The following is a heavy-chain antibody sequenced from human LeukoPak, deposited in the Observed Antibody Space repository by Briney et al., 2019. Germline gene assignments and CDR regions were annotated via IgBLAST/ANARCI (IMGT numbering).Heavy chain of an antibody. V-gene: IGHV1-8*01. CDR1: GYTFTSYD. CDR3: ARARKPIRYFDWLLFY. J-gene: IGHJ4*02. D-gene: IGHD3-9*01. CDR2: MNPNSGNT. Sequence: GASVKVSCKASGYTFTSYDINWVRQATGQGLEWMGWMNPNSGNTGYAQKFQGRVTMTRNTSISTAYMELSSLRSEHTAVYYCARARKPIRYFDWLLFYWGQGTLVTVSS.